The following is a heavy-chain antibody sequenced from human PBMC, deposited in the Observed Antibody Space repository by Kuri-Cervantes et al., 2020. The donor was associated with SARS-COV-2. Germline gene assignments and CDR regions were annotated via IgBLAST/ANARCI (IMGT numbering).Heavy chain of an antibody. D-gene: IGHD5-18*01. J-gene: IGHJ4*02. CDR2: VKQDGSET. V-gene: IGHV3-7*03. CDR1: GFTVNYYW. Sequence: GESLKISCAASGFTVNYYWMTWVRQAPGGGLEWVANVKQDGSETYYVESVKGRFTISRDNAKNSLYLQMNSLRADDTAVYNCVRLGAAYVDTLVVMRAVHYFDSWGQGTLVTVSS. CDR3: VRLGAAYVDTLVVMRAVHYFDS.